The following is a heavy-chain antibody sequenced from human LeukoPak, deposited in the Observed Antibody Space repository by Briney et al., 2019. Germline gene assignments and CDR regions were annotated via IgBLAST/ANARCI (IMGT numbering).Heavy chain of an antibody. CDR1: GFTFSSYG. Sequence: GGSLRLSCAASGFTFSSYGMHWVRQAPGKGLEWAAFIRYDGSNKYYADSVKGRFTISRDNSKNTLYLQMNSLRAEDTAVYYCAKTGGQWLVNNAFDIWGQGTMVTVSS. V-gene: IGHV3-30*02. D-gene: IGHD6-19*01. CDR3: AKTGGQWLVNNAFDI. CDR2: IRYDGSNK. J-gene: IGHJ3*02.